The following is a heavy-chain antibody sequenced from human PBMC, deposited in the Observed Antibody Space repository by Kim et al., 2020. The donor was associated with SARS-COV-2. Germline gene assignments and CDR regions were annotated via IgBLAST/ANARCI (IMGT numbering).Heavy chain of an antibody. V-gene: IGHV3-23*01. CDR1: GFTFSSYA. J-gene: IGHJ4*01. CDR2: ISGGGANT. Sequence: GGSLRLSCAASGFTFSSYAMSWVRQAPGKGLEWVSHISGGGANTYYVDSVKGRFTISRDNSKKTLYLQMNSLRADDTAVYYCAKDLMGWNGGRGFDYWG. D-gene: IGHD1-1*01. CDR3: AKDLMGWNGGRGFDY.